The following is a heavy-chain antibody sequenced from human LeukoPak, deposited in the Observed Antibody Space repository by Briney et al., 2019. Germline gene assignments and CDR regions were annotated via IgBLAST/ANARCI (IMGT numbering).Heavy chain of an antibody. V-gene: IGHV4-59*08. CDR1: GGSISSYY. D-gene: IGHD3-3*01. CDR3: ARLGGAFWSGNPNGLFDY. J-gene: IGHJ4*02. Sequence: SETLSLTCTVSGGSISSYYWSWIRQPPGKGLEWIGYIYYSGSTNYTPSLKSRVSISLSTSKNQFSLKLSSVTAADTAVYYCARLGGAFWSGNPNGLFDYWGQGTLVTVSS. CDR2: IYYSGST.